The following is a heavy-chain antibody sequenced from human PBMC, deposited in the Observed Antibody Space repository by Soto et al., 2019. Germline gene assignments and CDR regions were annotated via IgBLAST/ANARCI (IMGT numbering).Heavy chain of an antibody. CDR1: GFTFSSYA. D-gene: IGHD5-18*01. Sequence: LRLSCAASGFTFSSYAMHWVRQAPGKGLEWVAVISYDGSNKYYADPVKGRFTISRDNSKNTLYLQMNSLRAEDTAVYYCARDSQDTAMVTLDYWGQGTLVTVSS. CDR2: ISYDGSNK. V-gene: IGHV3-30-3*01. CDR3: ARDSQDTAMVTLDY. J-gene: IGHJ4*02.